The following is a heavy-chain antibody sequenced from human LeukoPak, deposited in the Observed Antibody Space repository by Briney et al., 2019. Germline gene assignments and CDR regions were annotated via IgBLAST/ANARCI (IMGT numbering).Heavy chain of an antibody. CDR1: GFTFTNYW. V-gene: IGHV3-53*01. J-gene: IGHJ4*02. Sequence: GGSLRLSCAASGFTFTNYWMSWVRQAPGKGLEWVSVIYSGGSTYYADSVKGRFTISRDNSKNTLYLQMNSLRAEDTAVYYCASTNGYSSSWYTNAFDYWGQGTLVTVSS. D-gene: IGHD6-13*01. CDR2: IYSGGST. CDR3: ASTNGYSSSWYTNAFDY.